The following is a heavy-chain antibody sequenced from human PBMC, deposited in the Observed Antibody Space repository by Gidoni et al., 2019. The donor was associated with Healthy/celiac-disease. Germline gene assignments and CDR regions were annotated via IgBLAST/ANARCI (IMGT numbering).Heavy chain of an antibody. CDR1: GFTFSSYS. Sequence: GFTFSSYSMNWVRQAPGKGLEWVSSISSSGSTIYYADSVKGRFTISRDNANNSLYLQMNSLRAEDTAVYYCAGTSEGEQWLVLYYYYGMDVWGQGTTVTVSS. CDR2: ISSSGSTI. J-gene: IGHJ6*02. D-gene: IGHD6-19*01. CDR3: AGTSEGEQWLVLYYYYGMDV. V-gene: IGHV3-21*01.